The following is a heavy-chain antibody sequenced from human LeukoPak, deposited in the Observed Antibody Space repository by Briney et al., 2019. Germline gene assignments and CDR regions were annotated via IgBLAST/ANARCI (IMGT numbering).Heavy chain of an antibody. V-gene: IGHV4-39*01. CDR1: GGSISTSNYY. CDR3: ARHGPRDGYPDDAFDI. J-gene: IGHJ3*02. D-gene: IGHD5-24*01. Sequence: SETLSLTCTVSGGSISTSNYYWGWIRQPPGKGLEWIGNIFYSGSTYYSPSLRSRVTISVDTSKNQFSLKLSSVTAADTAVYYCARHGPRDGYPDDAFDIWGQGTMVTVSS. CDR2: IFYSGST.